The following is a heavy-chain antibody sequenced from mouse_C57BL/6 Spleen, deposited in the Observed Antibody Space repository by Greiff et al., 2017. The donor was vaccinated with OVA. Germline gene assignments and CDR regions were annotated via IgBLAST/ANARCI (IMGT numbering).Heavy chain of an antibody. V-gene: IGHV1-50*01. CDR2: IDPSDSYT. D-gene: IGHD2-2*01. CDR3: ARGGNGYDEIAY. J-gene: IGHJ3*01. Sequence: VQLQQPGAELVKPGASVTLSCKASGYTFTSYWMQWVKQRPGQGLEWIGEIDPSDSYTNYNQTFKGKATLTVDTSSSTAYMQLSSLTSEDSAVYYCARGGNGYDEIAYWGQGTLVTVSA. CDR1: GYTFTSYW.